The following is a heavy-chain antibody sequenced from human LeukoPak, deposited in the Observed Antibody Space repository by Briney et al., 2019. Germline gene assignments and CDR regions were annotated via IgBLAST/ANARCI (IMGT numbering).Heavy chain of an antibody. CDR1: GFTFSGYA. Sequence: GGSLRLSCAASGFTFSGYAMHWVRQAPGKGLEWASVISYDGSNKYCADSVKGRFTISRDNSKNTLYLQMSSLRAEDTAVYYCARAWMATIIDYWGQGTLVTVSS. D-gene: IGHD5-24*01. J-gene: IGHJ4*02. CDR3: ARAWMATIIDY. V-gene: IGHV3-30-3*01. CDR2: ISYDGSNK.